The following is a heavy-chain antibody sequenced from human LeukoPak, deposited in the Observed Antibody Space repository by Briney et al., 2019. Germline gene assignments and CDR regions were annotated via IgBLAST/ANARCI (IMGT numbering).Heavy chain of an antibody. CDR3: ARDLAGFDP. V-gene: IGHV1-18*04. J-gene: IGHJ5*02. CDR1: GYTFTGYY. Sequence: ASVKVSCKASGYTFTGYYMHWVRQAPGQGLEWMGWISAYNGNTNYAQKLQGRVTMTTDTSTSTAYMELRSLRSDDTAVYYCARDLAGFDPWGQGTLVTVSS. CDR2: ISAYNGNT.